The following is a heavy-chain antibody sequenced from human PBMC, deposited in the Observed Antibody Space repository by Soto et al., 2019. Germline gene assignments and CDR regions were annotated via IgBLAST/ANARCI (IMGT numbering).Heavy chain of an antibody. CDR3: ARFGGEYCSGGSCRLPPLDY. D-gene: IGHD2-15*01. CDR2: IYYSGST. CDR1: GDSISSSGFY. V-gene: IGHV4-39*01. J-gene: IGHJ4*02. Sequence: SETLSLTCTVSGDSISSSGFYWGWIRQPPGKGLEWIGSIYYSGSTYYNLSLESRVTISVDTSKNLFSLRLSSVTAADTAVYYFARFGGEYCSGGSCRLPPLDYWGPGTWSPSPQ.